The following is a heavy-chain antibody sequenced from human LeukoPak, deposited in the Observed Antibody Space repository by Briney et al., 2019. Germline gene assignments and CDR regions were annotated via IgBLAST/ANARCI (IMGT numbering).Heavy chain of an antibody. CDR1: GFTFSCYA. CDR2: ISGSGGST. D-gene: IGHD3-22*01. Sequence: GGSLRLSCAASGFTFSCYAMSWVRQAPGKGLEWVSAISGSGGSTYYADSVKGRFTISRDNSKNTLYLQMNSPRAEDTAVYYCARDLALTEYYYDSSGYYYFGYWGQGTLVTVSS. CDR3: ARDLALTEYYYDSSGYYYFGY. V-gene: IGHV3-23*01. J-gene: IGHJ4*02.